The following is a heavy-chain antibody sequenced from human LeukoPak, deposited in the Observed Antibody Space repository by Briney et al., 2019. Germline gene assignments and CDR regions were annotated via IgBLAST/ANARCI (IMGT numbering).Heavy chain of an antibody. Sequence: ATVKVSCKASGYTFTSYYMHWVRQAPGQGLEWMGIINPSGGSTSYAQKFQGRVTMTRDKSTSTVYMELSSLRSEDTAVYYCARAVGIVATVDYWGQGTLVTVSS. CDR3: ARAVGIVATVDY. CDR1: GYTFTSYY. CDR2: INPSGGST. J-gene: IGHJ4*02. D-gene: IGHD5-12*01. V-gene: IGHV1-46*03.